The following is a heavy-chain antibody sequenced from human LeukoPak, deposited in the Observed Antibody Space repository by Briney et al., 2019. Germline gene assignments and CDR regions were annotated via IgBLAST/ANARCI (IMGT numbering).Heavy chain of an antibody. D-gene: IGHD2-15*01. V-gene: IGHV1-24*01. Sequence: ASVKVSCTASGGTFSSYAISWVRQAPGKGLEWMGGFDPEDGETIYAQKFQGRVTMTEDTSTDTAYMELSSLRSEDTAVYYCATCGSCYSPYYYYYYGMDVWGQGTTVTVSS. J-gene: IGHJ6*02. CDR3: ATCGSCYSPYYYYYYGMDV. CDR2: FDPEDGET. CDR1: GGTFSSYA.